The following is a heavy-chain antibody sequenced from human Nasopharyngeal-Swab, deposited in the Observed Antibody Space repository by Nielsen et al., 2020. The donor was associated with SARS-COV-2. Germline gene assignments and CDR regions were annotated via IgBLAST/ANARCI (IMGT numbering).Heavy chain of an antibody. CDR2: VSYDGSNK. D-gene: IGHD2-15*01. J-gene: IGHJ4*02. CDR3: AKGSRGYCSGGSCYLYYFDY. Sequence: WIRQPPGKGLEWVAVVSYDGSNKYYADSVKGRFTISRDNSKNTLYLQMNSLRAEDTAVYYCAKGSRGYCSGGSCYLYYFDYWGQGTLVTVSS. V-gene: IGHV3-30-3*02.